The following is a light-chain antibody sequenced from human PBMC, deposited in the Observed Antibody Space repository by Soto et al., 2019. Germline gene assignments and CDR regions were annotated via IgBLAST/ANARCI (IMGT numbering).Light chain of an antibody. J-gene: IGKJ1*01. CDR1: QAVNSW. CDR2: KAS. V-gene: IGKV1-5*03. Sequence: DNQLTQSPSSISASVGDRVTITCRASQAVNSWLAWFQQKPGMAPKLLIYKASTLKSGVPSRFSGSGSGTEFTLIISNLQPDDFATYYCQQFKDYVWTFGQGTKGDIK. CDR3: QQFKDYVWT.